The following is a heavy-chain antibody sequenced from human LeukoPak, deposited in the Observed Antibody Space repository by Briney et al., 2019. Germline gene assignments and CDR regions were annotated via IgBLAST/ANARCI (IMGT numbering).Heavy chain of an antibody. J-gene: IGHJ5*02. Sequence: GGSLRLSCTASGFTFSTAFMNWVRQAPGKGLVWVARITSKSYEGTTDYAAPVKGRFTISRDDSKNTLYLQMNSLEFEDTAVYYCSTAFYGAPLAWGQGTLVTVSS. V-gene: IGHV3-15*01. CDR2: ITSKSYEGTT. CDR1: GFTFSTAF. D-gene: IGHD4-17*01. CDR3: STAFYGAPLA.